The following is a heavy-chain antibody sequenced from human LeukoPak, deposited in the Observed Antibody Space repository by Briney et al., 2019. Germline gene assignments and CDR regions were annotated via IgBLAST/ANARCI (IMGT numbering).Heavy chain of an antibody. D-gene: IGHD2/OR15-2a*01. J-gene: IGHJ4*02. CDR3: ARDLSGSLYFDY. Sequence: SETLSLTCSVSGASISSYYYNWIRQTAGGGLEWIGRLYISGSTDYNPSLKSRVTISVDTSNNQFFLELTSVTAADTAVYFCARDLSGSLYFDYWDQGALVTVSS. CDR2: LYISGST. CDR1: GASISSYY. V-gene: IGHV4-4*07.